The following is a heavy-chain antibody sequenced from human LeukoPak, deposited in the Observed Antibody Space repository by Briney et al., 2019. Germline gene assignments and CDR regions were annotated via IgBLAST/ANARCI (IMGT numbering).Heavy chain of an antibody. CDR1: GGSISSGDYY. J-gene: IGHJ5*02. V-gene: IGHV4-30-4*08. CDR3: ARVNFWSGYYDPSSDWFDP. D-gene: IGHD3-3*01. CDR2: IYYSGST. Sequence: SQTLSLTCTVAGGSISSGDYYWSWIRQPPGKGLEWIGYIYYSGSTYYNPSLKSRVTISVDTSRNQFSLKLSSVTAADTAVYYCARVNFWSGYYDPSSDWFDPWGQGTLVTVSS.